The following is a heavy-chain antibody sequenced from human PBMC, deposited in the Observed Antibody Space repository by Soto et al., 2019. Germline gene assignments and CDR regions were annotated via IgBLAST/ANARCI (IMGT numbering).Heavy chain of an antibody. V-gene: IGHV4-59*08. D-gene: IGHD4-17*01. CDR2: IYYSGST. Sequence: SETLSLTCTVSGGSISSYYWSWIRQPPGKGLEWIGYIYYSGSTNYNPSLKSRVTISVDTSKNQFSLKLSSVTAADTAVYYCARTMTTVTTRGRDAFDIWGQGTMVTVSS. CDR3: ARTMTTVTTRGRDAFDI. J-gene: IGHJ3*02. CDR1: GGSISSYY.